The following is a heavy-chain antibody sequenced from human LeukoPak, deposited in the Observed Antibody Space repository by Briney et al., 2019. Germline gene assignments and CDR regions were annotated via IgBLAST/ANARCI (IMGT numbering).Heavy chain of an antibody. V-gene: IGHV3-66*01. Sequence: PGGSLRLSCAASGFTVSSNFMSWVRQAPGKGLEWVSLIYSGGGTYYADSVKGRFTISRDNAKNSLYLQMNSLRAEDTAVYYCARGHYYDSSGYYSGLSDYWGQGTLVTVSS. CDR2: IYSGGGT. CDR1: GFTVSSNF. J-gene: IGHJ4*02. D-gene: IGHD3-22*01. CDR3: ARGHYYDSSGYYSGLSDY.